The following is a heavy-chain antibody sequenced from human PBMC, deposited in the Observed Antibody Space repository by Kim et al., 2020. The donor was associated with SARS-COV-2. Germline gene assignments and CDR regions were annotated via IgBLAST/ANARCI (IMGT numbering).Heavy chain of an antibody. Sequence: ADSVKGRFTISRDNSKNPLYLQMNSLTAEDTAVYYCAKDPAAGTSSPDYWGQGTLVTVSS. D-gene: IGHD6-13*01. CDR3: AKDPAAGTSSPDY. V-gene: IGHV3-33*06. J-gene: IGHJ4*02.